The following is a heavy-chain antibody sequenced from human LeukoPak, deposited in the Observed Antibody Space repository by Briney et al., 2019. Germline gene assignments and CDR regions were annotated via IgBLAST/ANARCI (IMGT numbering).Heavy chain of an antibody. Sequence: GSXXLXCXAXXFTXSSYSMNWVRQAPGKGLEWVSSISSSSSYIYYADSVKGRFTISRDNAKNSLYLQMNSLRAEDTAVYYCARGFSPDAFDIWGQGTMVTVSS. J-gene: IGHJ3*02. CDR3: ARGFSPDAFDI. CDR1: XFTXSSYS. CDR2: ISSSSSYI. V-gene: IGHV3-21*01.